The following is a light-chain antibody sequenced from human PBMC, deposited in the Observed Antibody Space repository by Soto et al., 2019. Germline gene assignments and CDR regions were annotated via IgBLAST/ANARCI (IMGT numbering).Light chain of an antibody. CDR3: QQYGSSPYT. V-gene: IGKV3-20*01. CDR1: QSVSSNY. CDR2: GAS. Sequence: ENVLTQSPGTLSLSPGERVTLSCRASQSVSSNYLAWYQQKPGQAPRLLIYGASVRATGIPDRFSGSGSGTDFTLTISRLEPEACAVYYCQQYGSSPYTFGQGTKLEIK. J-gene: IGKJ2*01.